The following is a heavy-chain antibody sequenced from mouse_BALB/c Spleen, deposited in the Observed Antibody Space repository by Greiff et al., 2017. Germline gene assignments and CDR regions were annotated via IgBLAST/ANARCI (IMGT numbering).Heavy chain of an antibody. CDR2: INPGSGGT. D-gene: IGHD1-1*01. V-gene: IGHV1-54*01. CDR1: GYAFTNYL. CDR3: ARRGYYGSSYWYFDV. J-gene: IGHJ1*01. Sequence: QVQLKQSGAELVRPGTSVKVSCKASGYAFTNYLIEWVKQRPGQGLEWIGVINPGSGGTNYNEKFKGKATLTADKSSSTAYMQLSSLTSDDSAVYFCARRGYYGSSYWYFDVGGAGTTVTVSS.